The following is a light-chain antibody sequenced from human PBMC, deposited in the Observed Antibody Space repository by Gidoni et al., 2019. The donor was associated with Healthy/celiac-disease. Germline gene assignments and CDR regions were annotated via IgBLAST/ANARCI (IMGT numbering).Light chain of an antibody. V-gene: IGKV1-39*01. CDR3: QQSYSTPPT. CDR1: QSISSY. Sequence: SPSSLSASVGDRVTITCRASQSISSYLNWYQQKPGKAPKLLIYAASSLQSGVPSRFSGSGSGTDFTLTISSLQPEDFATYYCQQSYSTPPTFXQXTRLEIK. J-gene: IGKJ5*01. CDR2: AAS.